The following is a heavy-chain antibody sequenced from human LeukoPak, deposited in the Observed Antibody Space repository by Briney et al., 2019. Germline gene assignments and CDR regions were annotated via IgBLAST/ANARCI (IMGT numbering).Heavy chain of an antibody. CDR1: GFTFSSYW. CDR2: ISSSGSTI. D-gene: IGHD5-12*01. J-gene: IGHJ4*02. CDR3: ARDKGGYIVATTPGVSYFDY. Sequence: GGSLRLSCAASGFTFSSYWMHWVRQAPGKGLEWVSYISSSGSTIYYADSVKGRFTISRDNAKNSLYLQMNSLRAEDTAVYYCARDKGGYIVATTPGVSYFDYWGQGTLVTVSS. V-gene: IGHV3-48*04.